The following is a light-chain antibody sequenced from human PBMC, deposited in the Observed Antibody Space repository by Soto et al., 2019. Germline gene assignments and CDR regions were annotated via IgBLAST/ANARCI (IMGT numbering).Light chain of an antibody. Sequence: IVLTQSPGTLSLSPGERAILSCRASQIFGNNFLAWYQQKPDQAPRLLIYETSSRATGIPDRFSGGGSGTDFTLTISRLEPEDFAVYYCQQYGSSPYTFGQGTKLEIK. J-gene: IGKJ2*01. CDR2: ETS. CDR3: QQYGSSPYT. V-gene: IGKV3-20*01. CDR1: QIFGNNF.